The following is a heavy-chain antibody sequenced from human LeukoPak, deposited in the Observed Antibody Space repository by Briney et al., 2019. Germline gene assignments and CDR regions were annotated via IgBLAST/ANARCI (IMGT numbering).Heavy chain of an antibody. V-gene: IGHV4-34*01. Sequence: SETLSLTCAVYGGSFSGYYWSWIRQPPGKGLEWIGEINHSGSTNYNPSLKSRVTISVDTSKNQFSLKLSSVTAADTAVYYCARGWYSSPARRYLQHWGQGTLVTVSS. CDR1: GGSFSGYY. CDR2: INHSGST. J-gene: IGHJ1*01. D-gene: IGHD6-13*01. CDR3: ARGWYSSPARRYLQH.